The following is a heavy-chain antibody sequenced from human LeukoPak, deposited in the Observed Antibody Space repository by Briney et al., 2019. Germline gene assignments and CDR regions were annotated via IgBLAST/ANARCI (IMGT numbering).Heavy chain of an antibody. CDR2: ISYDGSNK. Sequence: QSGGSLRLSCAASGFTFSSYWMSWVRQAPGKGLEWVAVISYDGSNKYYADSVKGRFTISRDNSKNTLYLQMNSLRAEDTAVYYCASAPGQLWSPFDYWGQGTLVTVSS. D-gene: IGHD5-18*01. CDR3: ASAPGQLWSPFDY. CDR1: GFTFSSYW. J-gene: IGHJ4*02. V-gene: IGHV3-30-3*01.